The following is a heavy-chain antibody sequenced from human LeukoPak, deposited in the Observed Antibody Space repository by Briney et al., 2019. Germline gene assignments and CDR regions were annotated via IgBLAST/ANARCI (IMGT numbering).Heavy chain of an antibody. CDR1: GYTFTSYG. D-gene: IGHD3-9*01. CDR3: AREDSYYDILTGYPF. J-gene: IGHJ4*02. CDR2: ISAYNGNT. V-gene: IGHV1-18*01. Sequence: ASVKVSCKASGYTFTSYGISWVRQAPGQGLEWMGWISAYNGNTNYAQKLQGRVTMSTDTSTSTACMELRSLRSDDTAVYYCAREDSYYDILTGYPFWGQGTLVTVSS.